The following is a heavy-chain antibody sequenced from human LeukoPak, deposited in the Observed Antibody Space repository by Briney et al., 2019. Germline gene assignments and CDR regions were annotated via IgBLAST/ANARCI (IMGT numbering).Heavy chain of an antibody. D-gene: IGHD5-12*01. Sequence: ASVKVSRKASGGTFSSYAISWVRQAPGQGLEWMGRIIPILGIANCAQKFQGRVTITADKSTSTAYMELSSLRSEDTAVYYCARSYSGYDNYFDYWGQGTLVTVSS. CDR2: IIPILGIA. CDR3: ARSYSGYDNYFDY. J-gene: IGHJ4*02. CDR1: GGTFSSYA. V-gene: IGHV1-69*04.